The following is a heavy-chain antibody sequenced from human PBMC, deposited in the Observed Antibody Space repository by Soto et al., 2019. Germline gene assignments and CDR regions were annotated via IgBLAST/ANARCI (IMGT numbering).Heavy chain of an antibody. Sequence: GESLRLSCAASRFTFSSYGMHWVRQAPGKGLEWVAVISYDGSNKYYADSVKGRFTISRDNSKNTLYLQMNSLRAEDTAVYYCAKSLKANYCSGGSCYHYYYYYYGMDVWGQGTTVTVSS. CDR1: RFTFSSYG. D-gene: IGHD2-15*01. J-gene: IGHJ6*02. CDR3: AKSLKANYCSGGSCYHYYYYYYGMDV. CDR2: ISYDGSNK. V-gene: IGHV3-30*18.